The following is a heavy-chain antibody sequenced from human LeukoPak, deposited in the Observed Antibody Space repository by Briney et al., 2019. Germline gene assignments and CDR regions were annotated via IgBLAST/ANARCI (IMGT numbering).Heavy chain of an antibody. V-gene: IGHV3-23*01. CDR3: AKGSDRYSSGSAVDY. CDR2: ISGGGGST. CDR1: GFTITSYS. J-gene: IGHJ4*02. Sequence: PGGSLRLSCAASGFTITSYSMNWVRQAPGKGLEWVSTISGGGGSTYYADSVKGRFTISRDNSKNTLYLQMNSLRAEDTAIYYCAKGSDRYSSGSAVDYWGQGSLVTVSS. D-gene: IGHD6-19*01.